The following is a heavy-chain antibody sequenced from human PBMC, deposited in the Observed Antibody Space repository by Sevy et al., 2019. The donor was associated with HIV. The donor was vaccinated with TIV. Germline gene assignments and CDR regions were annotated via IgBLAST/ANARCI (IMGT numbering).Heavy chain of an antibody. CDR1: GFSLNNYW. J-gene: IGHJ4*02. V-gene: IGHV3-7*01. CDR3: VRAIAAAGSF. Sequence: SGFLRLSCAASGFSLNNYWMNWVRQAPGKGLEWVANIKQEGSVKYYVDSVKGRFTISRDNARNLLYLQMNSLRVEDTALYYCVRAIAAAGSFWGQGTLVTVSS. D-gene: IGHD6-13*01. CDR2: IKQEGSVK.